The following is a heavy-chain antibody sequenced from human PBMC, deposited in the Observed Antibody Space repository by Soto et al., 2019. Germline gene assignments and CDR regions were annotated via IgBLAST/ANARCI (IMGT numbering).Heavy chain of an antibody. V-gene: IGHV1-8*01. CDR3: STAWDSGAWISY. CDR1: GYTFTNNG. Sequence: QVQLVQSGAEVKKPGASVKVSCTASGYTFTNNGINWVRQATGQGLEWMGWMNPNNGNTGYAQKFQGRVTLTRDTSISPAYMELSSLISEDMAVYYCSTAWDSGAWISYWGQGPLVTVSS. D-gene: IGHD1-1*01. J-gene: IGHJ4*02. CDR2: MNPNNGNT.